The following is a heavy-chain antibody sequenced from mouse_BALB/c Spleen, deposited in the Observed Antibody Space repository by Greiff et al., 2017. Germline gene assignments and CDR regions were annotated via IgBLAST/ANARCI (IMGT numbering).Heavy chain of an antibody. CDR1: GYSITSDYA. V-gene: IGHV3-2*02. J-gene: IGHJ2*01. CDR2: ISYSGST. Sequence: EVQLVESGPGLVKPSQSLSLTCTVTGYSITSDYAWNWIRQFPGNKLEWMGYISYSGSTSYNPSLKSRISITRDTSKNQFFLQLNSVTTEDTATYYCARSEGYGNYYDYWGQGTTLTVSS. CDR3: ARSEGYGNYYDY. D-gene: IGHD2-1*01.